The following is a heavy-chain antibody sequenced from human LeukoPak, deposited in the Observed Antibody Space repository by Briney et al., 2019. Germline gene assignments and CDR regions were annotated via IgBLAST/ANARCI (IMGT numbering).Heavy chain of an antibody. Sequence: PSETLSLTCTVSGGSINNYYWSWIRQPPGKGLEGIGYIYYRGSTNYNPSLKSRVTFSVDTSKNQFSLKLNSVTAADTAVYYCARDDAFRSWFEDGYWGQGTLVTVSS. D-gene: IGHD6-13*01. CDR1: GGSINNYY. CDR2: IYYRGST. CDR3: ARDDAFRSWFEDGY. J-gene: IGHJ4*02. V-gene: IGHV4-59*01.